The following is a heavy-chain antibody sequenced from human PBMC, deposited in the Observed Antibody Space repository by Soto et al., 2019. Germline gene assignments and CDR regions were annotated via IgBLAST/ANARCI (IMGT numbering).Heavy chain of an antibody. Sequence: GGSLRLSCAASGFTFNIAWRSWVRQAPGKGLEWVGRIKSKSDDGTTDYAAPVKGRFTISRDDSKNTLYLQMNSLKTEDTAVYYCTRQGRYCSSSSCSDYYRYGMDVWGQGTTVTVSS. V-gene: IGHV3-15*01. J-gene: IGHJ6*02. CDR1: GFTFNIAW. CDR2: IKSKSDDGTT. CDR3: TRQGRYCSSSSCSDYYRYGMDV. D-gene: IGHD2-2*01.